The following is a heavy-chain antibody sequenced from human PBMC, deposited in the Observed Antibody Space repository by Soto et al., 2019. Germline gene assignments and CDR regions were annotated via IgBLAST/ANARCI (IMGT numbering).Heavy chain of an antibody. Sequence: ASVKVSCKASGYTFTSYYMHWVRQAPGQGLEWMGIINPSGGSTSYAQKFQGRVTMTRDTSTSTVYMELSSLRSEDTAVYYCARALAVRFLEWLLPRDYYYYGMDVWGQGTTVTVSS. J-gene: IGHJ6*02. CDR3: ARALAVRFLEWLLPRDYYYYGMDV. CDR1: GYTFTSYY. D-gene: IGHD3-3*01. V-gene: IGHV1-46*01. CDR2: INPSGGST.